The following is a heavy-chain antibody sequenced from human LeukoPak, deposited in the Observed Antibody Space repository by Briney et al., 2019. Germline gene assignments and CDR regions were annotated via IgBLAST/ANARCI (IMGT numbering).Heavy chain of an antibody. CDR1: GGSISSGGYS. CDR2: IYHGGST. J-gene: IGHJ5*02. CDR3: AGTSLGTMVRGVITGWFDP. D-gene: IGHD3-10*01. V-gene: IGHV4-30-2*01. Sequence: TRSLTCAVSGGSISSGGYSWSWIRQPPGKGLEWIGYIYHGGSTYYNPSLKSRVTISVDRSKNQFSLKLSSVTAADTAVYYCAGTSLGTMVRGVITGWFDPWGKGTPVSSSS.